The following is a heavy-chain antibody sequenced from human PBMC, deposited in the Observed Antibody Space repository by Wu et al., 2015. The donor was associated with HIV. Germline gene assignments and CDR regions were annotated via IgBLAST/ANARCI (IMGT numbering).Heavy chain of an antibody. CDR1: GYTFTSYY. V-gene: IGHV1-46*01. D-gene: IGHD3-22*01. Sequence: QVQLVQSGAEVKKPGASVKVSCKASGYTFTSYYMHWVRQAPGQGLEWMGIINPSGGSTSYAQKFQGRVTMTRDTSTSTVYMELSSLRSEDTAVYYCAREGRGDSSGYYYVRRGQSDAFDIWGQGTMVTVSS. J-gene: IGHJ3*02. CDR2: INPSGGST. CDR3: AREGRGDSSGYYYVRRGQSDAFDI.